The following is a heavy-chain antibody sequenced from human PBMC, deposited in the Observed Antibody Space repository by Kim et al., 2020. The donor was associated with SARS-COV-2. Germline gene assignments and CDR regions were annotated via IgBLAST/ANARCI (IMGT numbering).Heavy chain of an antibody. V-gene: IGHV3-48*03. Sequence: GGSLRLSCAASGFTFSSYEMNWVRQAPGKGLEWVSYISSSGSTIYYADSVKGRFTISRDNAKNSLYLQMNSLRAEDTAVYYCAGLELHDYYYGMDVWGQGTTVTVSS. CDR2: ISSSGSTI. CDR3: AGLELHDYYYGMDV. D-gene: IGHD1-7*01. CDR1: GFTFSSYE. J-gene: IGHJ6*02.